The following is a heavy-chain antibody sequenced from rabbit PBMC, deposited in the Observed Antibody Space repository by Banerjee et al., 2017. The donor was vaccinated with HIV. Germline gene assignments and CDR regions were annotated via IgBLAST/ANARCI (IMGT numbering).Heavy chain of an antibody. CDR1: GFSFSSGYD. D-gene: IGHD6-1*01. Sequence: QSLEESGGDLVKPGASLTLTCTASGFSFSSGYDMCWVRQAPGKGPEWIACIYTSSSGSTYYASWAKGRFTIFKTSSTTVTLQMTSLTAADTATYFCARSAYAGYGYANGLKLWGQGTLVTVS. CDR2: IYTSSSGST. J-gene: IGHJ3*01. V-gene: IGHV1S40*01. CDR3: ARSAYAGYGYANGLKL.